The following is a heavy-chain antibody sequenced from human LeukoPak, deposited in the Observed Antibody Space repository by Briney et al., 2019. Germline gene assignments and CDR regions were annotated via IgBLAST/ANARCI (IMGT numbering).Heavy chain of an antibody. J-gene: IGHJ4*02. V-gene: IGHV3-23*01. Sequence: GGSLRLSCAASGFTFSNYALSWVRQAPGKGLEWVSGISDSGGSTYYADSVKGRFTISRDNSKNTLYPQMNSLRAEDTAVYYCAKDRWGANEFDYWGQGTLVTVSS. CDR1: GFTFSNYA. CDR3: AKDRWGANEFDY. CDR2: ISDSGGST. D-gene: IGHD1-26*01.